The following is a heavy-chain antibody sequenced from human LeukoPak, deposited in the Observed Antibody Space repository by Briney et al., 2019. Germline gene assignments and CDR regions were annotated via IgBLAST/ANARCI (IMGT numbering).Heavy chain of an antibody. V-gene: IGHV4-30-4*01. J-gene: IGHJ4*02. Sequence: PSQTLSLTCTVSGGSISSGDYYWSWIRQPPGKGLEWIGYIYYSGSTYYNPSLKSRVTISVDTSKNQFSLKLSSVTAADTAVYYCARDSGPYGYYSFDCWGQGTLVTVSS. CDR1: GGSISSGDYY. CDR2: IYYSGST. D-gene: IGHD5-18*01. CDR3: ARDSGPYGYYSFDC.